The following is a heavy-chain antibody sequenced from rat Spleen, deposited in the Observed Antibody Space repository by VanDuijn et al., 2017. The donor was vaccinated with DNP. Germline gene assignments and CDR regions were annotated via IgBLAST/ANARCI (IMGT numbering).Heavy chain of an antibody. CDR1: GYSIXXNY. Sequence: EVPLQESGPXLVKPSXSLSLTXSVTGYSIXXNYWGWIRKFPGNKMEYIGHISYSGSTNYNPSLKSRFSITRHTSKNQFFLQLNSVTTEDTATYYCARWSRYFDYWGQGVMVTVSS. CDR2: ISYSGST. CDR3: ARWSRYFDY. J-gene: IGHJ2*01. V-gene: IGHV3-1*01.